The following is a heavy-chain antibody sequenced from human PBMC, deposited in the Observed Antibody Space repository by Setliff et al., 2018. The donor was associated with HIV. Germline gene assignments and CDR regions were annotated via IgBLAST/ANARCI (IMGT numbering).Heavy chain of an antibody. V-gene: IGHV4-61*09. CDR3: ARSGTLGYCSGGSCYSGLVGAFDI. CDR2: IYTSGST. D-gene: IGHD2-15*01. J-gene: IGHJ3*02. CDR1: GGSISSGSYY. Sequence: SETLSLTCTVSGGSISSGSYYWSWIRQPAGKGLEWIGHIYTSGSTNYNPSLKSRVTISVDTSKNQFSLKLSSVTAADTAVYYCARSGTLGYCSGGSCYSGLVGAFDIWGQGTMVTVSS.